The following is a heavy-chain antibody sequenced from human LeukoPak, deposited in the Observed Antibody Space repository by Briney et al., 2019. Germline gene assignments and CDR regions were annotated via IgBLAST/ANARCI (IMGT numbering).Heavy chain of an antibody. CDR1: GFTFSTYW. D-gene: IGHD3-10*01. CDR2: IWYDGSNK. Sequence: GGSLRLSCAASGFTFSTYWMYWVRQAPGKGLEWVAVIWYDGSNKYYADSVKGRFTISRDNSKNTLYLQMNSLRAEDTAVYYCARVGAAYGSGSSNWFDPWGQGTLVTVSS. J-gene: IGHJ5*02. CDR3: ARVGAAYGSGSSNWFDP. V-gene: IGHV3-33*08.